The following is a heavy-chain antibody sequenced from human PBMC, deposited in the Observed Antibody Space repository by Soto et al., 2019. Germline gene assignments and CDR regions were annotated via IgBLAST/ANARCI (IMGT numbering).Heavy chain of an antibody. V-gene: IGHV3-66*04. CDR2: IYSGGST. Sequence: EVPLVESGGGLVQPGGSLRLSCAASGVTVSSNYMSWVRQAPGKGLEWVSVIYSGGSTYYADSVKGRFTISRDNSKNTLYLQMNSLRAEDTAVYDCARHGYNYGGGYFDYWGQGTLVTVSS. D-gene: IGHD5-18*01. CDR3: ARHGYNYGGGYFDY. CDR1: GVTVSSNY. J-gene: IGHJ4*02.